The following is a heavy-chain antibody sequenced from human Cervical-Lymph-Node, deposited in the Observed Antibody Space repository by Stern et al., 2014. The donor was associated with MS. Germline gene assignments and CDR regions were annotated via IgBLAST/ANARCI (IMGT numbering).Heavy chain of an antibody. CDR3: AHASASAWSGKWFDS. CDR2: IYGDGDR. Sequence: QIPLQESGPTLVKPTQTLTLTCDFSGFSLNFGGVGVGWIRQPPGKALEWLALIYGDGDRGFSPHLESRLTIPKDTSKSQVVLTMTDMDPVDTATYFCAHASASAWSGKWFDSWGQGTRVTVSS. D-gene: IGHD3-16*01. V-gene: IGHV2-5*02. J-gene: IGHJ5*01. CDR1: GFSLNFGGVG.